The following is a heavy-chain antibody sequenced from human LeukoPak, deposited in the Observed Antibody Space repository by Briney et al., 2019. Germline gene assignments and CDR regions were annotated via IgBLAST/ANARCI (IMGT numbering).Heavy chain of an antibody. D-gene: IGHD2-21*02. V-gene: IGHV4-39*01. CDR1: GDSISGSSYY. CDR2: IYYSGST. Sequence: SETLSLTCTVSGDSISGSSYYWGWIRQAPGKGLEWIGSIYYSGSTYYNPSLKSRVTISVDTSKNQFSLKLSSVTAADTAVYYCARRVVRAKGVTAIYDFDYWGQGTLVTVSS. CDR3: ARRVVRAKGVTAIYDFDY. J-gene: IGHJ4*02.